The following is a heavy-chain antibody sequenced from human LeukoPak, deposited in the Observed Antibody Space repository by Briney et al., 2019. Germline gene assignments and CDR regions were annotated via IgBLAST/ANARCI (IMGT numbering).Heavy chain of an antibody. CDR1: GFTFSSYS. J-gene: IGHJ5*02. V-gene: IGHV3-48*02. CDR2: IGSSSSTI. D-gene: IGHD7-27*01. Sequence: PGGSLRLSCAASGFTFSSYSMNWVRQAPGKRLEWVSYIGSSSSTIYYADSVKGRFTISRDNAKNSLYLQMNSLRDEDTAVYYCARDAATGEGGNWFDPWGQGTLVIVSS. CDR3: ARDAATGEGGNWFDP.